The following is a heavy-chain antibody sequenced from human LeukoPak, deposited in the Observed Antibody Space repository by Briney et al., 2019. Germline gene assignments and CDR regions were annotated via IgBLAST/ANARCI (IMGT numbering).Heavy chain of an antibody. CDR3: ATLAGYFDWFPRGGWFDP. V-gene: IGHV3-23*01. CDR2: ISGGGGGI. Sequence: GGSLRLSCAASGFTFSNYAMTWVRQAPGKGLEWVSGISGGGGGIYYVDSVKGRFTISRANSKNTLYLQMNSLRAEDTAVYYWATLAGYFDWFPRGGWFDPWGQGTLVTVSS. CDR1: GFTFSNYA. J-gene: IGHJ5*02. D-gene: IGHD3-9*01.